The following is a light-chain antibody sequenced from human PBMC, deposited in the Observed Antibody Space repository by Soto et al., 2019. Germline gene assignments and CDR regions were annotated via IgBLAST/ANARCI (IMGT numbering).Light chain of an antibody. V-gene: IGLV1-51*01. J-gene: IGLJ2*01. CDR3: ATWDASLPGEV. CDR1: SFNIGNNY. Sequence: QSVLTQSPSVSAAPGQKVTISCSGSSFNIGNNYVSWYQHLPGTAPKLLIYDNNKRPAGIPDRFSGSKSGTSGTLDITGLQTGDEGDYYCATWDASLPGEVFGGGTQLTVL. CDR2: DNN.